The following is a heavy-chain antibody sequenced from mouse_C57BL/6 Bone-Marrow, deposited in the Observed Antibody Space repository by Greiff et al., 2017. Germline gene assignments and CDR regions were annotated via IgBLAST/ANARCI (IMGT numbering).Heavy chain of an antibody. Sequence: VQGVESGAELARPGASVKLSCPASGYTFTSYGLSWVKQRTGQGLAWIGEIYPRSGYTYYNEKFNGKATLTADKSSSTAYMELRSLTSEDSAVYFCARLGVRRYYFDDWGQGTTLTVSS. CDR3: ARLGVRRYYFDD. CDR1: GYTFTSYG. D-gene: IGHD1-2*01. CDR2: IYPRSGYT. J-gene: IGHJ2*01. V-gene: IGHV1-81*01.